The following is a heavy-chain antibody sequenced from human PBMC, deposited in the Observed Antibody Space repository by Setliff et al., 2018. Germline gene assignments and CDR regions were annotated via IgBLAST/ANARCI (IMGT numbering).Heavy chain of an antibody. CDR1: GFTFSSYG. Sequence: GGSLRLSCAASGFTFSSYGMHWVRQAPGKGLEWVAFIRYDGSNKYYADSVKGRFTIPRDKSKNTLYLQMNSLRAEETAVYYCAKDQPYYDILTGYYSGWYFDLWGRGTLVTVSS. D-gene: IGHD3-9*01. CDR3: AKDQPYYDILTGYYSGWYFDL. J-gene: IGHJ2*01. CDR2: IRYDGSNK. V-gene: IGHV3-30*02.